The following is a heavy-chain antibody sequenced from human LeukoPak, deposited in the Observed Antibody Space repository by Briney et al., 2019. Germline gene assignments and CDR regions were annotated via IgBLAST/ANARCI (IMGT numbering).Heavy chain of an antibody. CDR3: AKDAVQKYSSSSVDY. CDR1: GFTFSSYG. V-gene: IGHV3-30*02. CDR2: IRYDGSNK. Sequence: PGGSLRLSCAASGFTFSSYGMHWVRQAPGKGLGWVAFIRYDGSNKYYADSVKGRFTISRDNSKNTLYLQMNSLRAEDTAVYYCAKDAVQKYSSSSVDYWGQGTLVTVSS. D-gene: IGHD6-6*01. J-gene: IGHJ4*02.